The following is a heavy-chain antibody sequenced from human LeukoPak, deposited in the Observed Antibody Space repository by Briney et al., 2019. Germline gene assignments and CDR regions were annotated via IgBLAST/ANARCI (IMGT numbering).Heavy chain of an antibody. D-gene: IGHD1-1*01. CDR1: GFTFSTYA. CDR2: ISGSGGST. Sequence: PGGSLRLSCAASGFTFSTYAMSWVRQAPGKGLEWVSAISGSGGSTYYADSVKGRLTISRDNSKNTVFLQMNSLRVEDTAVYYCAKASWVSNADAVLWGQGTLVTVYS. CDR3: AKASWVSNADAVL. J-gene: IGHJ4*02. V-gene: IGHV3-23*01.